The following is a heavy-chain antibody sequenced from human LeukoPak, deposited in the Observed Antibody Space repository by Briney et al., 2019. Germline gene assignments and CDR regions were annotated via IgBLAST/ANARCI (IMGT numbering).Heavy chain of an antibody. D-gene: IGHD1-26*01. CDR3: ARVGNRYYFDY. V-gene: IGHV3-21*01. J-gene: IGHJ4*02. CDR1: GFTFSSYS. Sequence: GGSLRLSCAASGFTFSSYSMNWVRQAPGKGLEWVSSISSSSSYIYYADSVKGRFTISRDNAKNSLYLQMNSLGAEDTAVYYCARVGNRYYFDYWGQGTLVTVSS. CDR2: ISSSSSYI.